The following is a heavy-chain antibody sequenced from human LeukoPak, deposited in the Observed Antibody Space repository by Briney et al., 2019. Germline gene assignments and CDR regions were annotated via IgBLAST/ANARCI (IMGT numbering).Heavy chain of an antibody. CDR2: TYPGDSDT. V-gene: IGHV5-51*01. Sequence: GESLKISCKGSGYSFTSYWIGWVRQMPGKGLEWMGITYPGDSDTRYSPSFQGQVTISADKSISTAYLQWSSLKASDTAMYYCARANYYGSGSSSVQHWFDPWGQGTLVTVSS. CDR3: ARANYYGSGSSSVQHWFDP. CDR1: GYSFTSYW. J-gene: IGHJ5*02. D-gene: IGHD3-10*01.